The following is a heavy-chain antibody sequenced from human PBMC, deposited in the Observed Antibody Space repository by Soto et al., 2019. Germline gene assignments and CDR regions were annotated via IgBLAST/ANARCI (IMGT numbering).Heavy chain of an antibody. Sequence: ASVKVSCTASGYTLTSYGISWVRQAPGQGLEWMGWISAYNGNTNYAQKLQGRVTMTTDTSTSTAYMELRSLRSDDTAVYYCARETTVTKILDYWGQGTLVTVSS. CDR3: ARETTVTKILDY. V-gene: IGHV1-18*01. D-gene: IGHD4-17*01. CDR1: GYTLTSYG. J-gene: IGHJ4*02. CDR2: ISAYNGNT.